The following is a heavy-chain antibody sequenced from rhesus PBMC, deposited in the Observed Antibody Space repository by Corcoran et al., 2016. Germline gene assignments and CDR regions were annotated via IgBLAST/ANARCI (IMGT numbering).Heavy chain of an antibody. V-gene: IGHV4-169*02. CDR2: IYGSGSIT. Sequence: QLQLQESGPGLVKPSETLSVTCAVSGGSISSNYWSWIRQPPGKGLEWIGRIYGSGSITNYNPSLKSRVTLSVATSKTQLALNLSSVTAADTAVYYCARERYYYSGSYQIDYWGQGVLVTVSS. CDR1: GGSISSNY. CDR3: ARERYYYSGSYQIDY. D-gene: IGHD3-16*01. J-gene: IGHJ4*01.